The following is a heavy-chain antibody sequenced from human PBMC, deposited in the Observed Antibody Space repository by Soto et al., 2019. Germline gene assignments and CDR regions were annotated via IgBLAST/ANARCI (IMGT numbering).Heavy chain of an antibody. Sequence: GGSLRLSCAASGFAFSNYAIHWVRQAPGKGLEWVTIISKDGNSKHYADSVKGRFTISRDNSKNTLFLQMNSLRAEDTAVYYCARDPQGSYCYIDYWGQGTPVTVSS. D-gene: IGHD3-10*01. J-gene: IGHJ4*02. CDR2: ISKDGNSK. CDR3: ARDPQGSYCYIDY. CDR1: GFAFSNYA. V-gene: IGHV3-30-3*01.